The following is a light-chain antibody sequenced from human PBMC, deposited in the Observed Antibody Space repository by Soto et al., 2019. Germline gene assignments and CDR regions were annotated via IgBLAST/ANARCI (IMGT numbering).Light chain of an antibody. CDR1: QSVGSNN. CDR2: DAS. CDR3: HQHANSIT. J-gene: IGKJ5*01. Sequence: EIVLTQSPGTQSLSPGETATLSCRASQSVGSNNLAWYHQKPGQSPRLLIYDASSRATGIPDRFSGTGSGTDFTLTISRLEPEDFAVYYCHQHANSITFRQGTRLEIE. V-gene: IGKV3-20*01.